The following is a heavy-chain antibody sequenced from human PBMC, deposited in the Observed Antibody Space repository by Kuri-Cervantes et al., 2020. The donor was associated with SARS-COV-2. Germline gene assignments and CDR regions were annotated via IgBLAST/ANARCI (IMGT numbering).Heavy chain of an antibody. J-gene: IGHJ3*02. CDR3: ARLYYDFWSGYYKNDAFDI. CDR2: IYHSGST. CDR1: GYSISSGYY. D-gene: IGHD3-3*01. V-gene: IGHV4-38-2*01. Sequence: GSLRLSCAISGYSISSGYYWGWIRQPPGKGLEWIGSIYHSGSTYYNPSLKSRVTISVDTSKNQFSLKLSSVTAADTAVYYCARLYYDFWSGYYKNDAFDIWGQGTMVTVSS.